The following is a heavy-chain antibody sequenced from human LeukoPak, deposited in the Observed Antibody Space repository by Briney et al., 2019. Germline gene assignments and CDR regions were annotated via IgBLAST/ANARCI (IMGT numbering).Heavy chain of an antibody. J-gene: IGHJ6*03. V-gene: IGHV3-11*04. Sequence: PGGSLRLSSAASGFTFSDYYMSSTRQAPGKGLEWISYISGSDNTIYYADSVKGRFTISRDNAKNSLYLQMNNLRAEDTAVYYCARDGVLRYFDWFLGQQYYYYYMDVWGKGTTVTVSS. CDR1: GFTFSDYY. D-gene: IGHD3-9*01. CDR3: ARDGVLRYFDWFLGQQYYYYYMDV. CDR2: ISGSDNTI.